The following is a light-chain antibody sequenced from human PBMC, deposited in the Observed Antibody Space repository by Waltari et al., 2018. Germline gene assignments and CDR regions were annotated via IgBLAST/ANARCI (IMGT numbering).Light chain of an antibody. CDR1: DSDVVAYDF. CDR2: EVS. V-gene: IGLV2-14*01. Sequence: QSALTQPASVSGSPGQSIIISCSGTDSDVVAYDFVSWYQKHPGKAPHLIIYEVSNRPSGISNRFSASKSGNTASLTISGLQAEDEADYYCSSYTTSSAPGVFGTGTRVTVL. J-gene: IGLJ1*01. CDR3: SSYTTSSAPGV.